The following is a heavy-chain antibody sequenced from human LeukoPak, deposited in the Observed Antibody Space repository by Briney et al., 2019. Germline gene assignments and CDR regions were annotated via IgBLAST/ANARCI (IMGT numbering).Heavy chain of an antibody. CDR3: AAGYYDFWSGYYNIFDY. CDR1: GYTFTGYY. D-gene: IGHD3-3*01. V-gene: IGHV1-2*02. J-gene: IGHJ4*02. CDR2: INPNSGGT. Sequence: ASVKVSCKASGYTFTGYYMHWVRQAPGQGLEWMGWINPNSGGTNYAQKFQERVTITRDMSTSTAYMELSSLRSEDTAVYYCAAGYYDFWSGYYNIFDYWGQGTLVTVSS.